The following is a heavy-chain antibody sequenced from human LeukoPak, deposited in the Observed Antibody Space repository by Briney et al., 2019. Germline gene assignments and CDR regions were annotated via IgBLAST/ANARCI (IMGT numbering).Heavy chain of an antibody. D-gene: IGHD5-18*01. J-gene: IGHJ4*02. CDR3: TRHLSGVTGYTYGRGIDY. CDR2: ISSSSSYI. CDR1: GFTFSSYS. V-gene: IGHV3-21*01. Sequence: GGSLRLSCAASGFTFSSYSMNWVRQAPGKGLEWVSSISSSSSYIYYADSVKGRFTISRDNAKNSLYLQMNSLSAEDTAVYYCTRHLSGVTGYTYGRGIDYWGQGTLVTVSS.